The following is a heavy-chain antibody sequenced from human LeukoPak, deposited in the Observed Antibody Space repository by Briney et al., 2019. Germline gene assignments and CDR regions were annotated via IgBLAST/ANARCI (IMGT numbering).Heavy chain of an antibody. J-gene: IGHJ4*02. CDR3: AKDEGTCSGGSCYPEGVFDY. CDR1: GFTFSSYG. D-gene: IGHD2-15*01. Sequence: GGSLRLSCAASGFTFSSYGIHWVRQAPGKGLEWVTVISYDGSNKYYADSVKGRFTISRDNSKNTLYLQMNSLRAEDTAVYYCAKDEGTCSGGSCYPEGVFDYWGQGTLVTVSS. V-gene: IGHV3-30*18. CDR2: ISYDGSNK.